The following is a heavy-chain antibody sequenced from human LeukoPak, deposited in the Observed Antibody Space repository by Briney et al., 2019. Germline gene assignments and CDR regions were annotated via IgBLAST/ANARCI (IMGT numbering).Heavy chain of an antibody. V-gene: IGHV4-34*01. CDR3: ARGQRITIFGVVISTTTLDY. Sequence: PSETLSLTCAVYGGSFSGYYWSWIRQPPGKGLEWIGEINHSGSTNYNPSLKSRVTISVDTSKNQFSLKLSSVTAADTAVYYCARGQRITIFGVVISTTTLDYWGQGTLVTVSS. CDR1: GGSFSGYY. CDR2: INHSGST. J-gene: IGHJ4*02. D-gene: IGHD3-3*01.